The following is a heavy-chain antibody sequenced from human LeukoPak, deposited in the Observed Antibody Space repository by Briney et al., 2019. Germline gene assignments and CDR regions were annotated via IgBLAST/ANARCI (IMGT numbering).Heavy chain of an antibody. CDR1: GFTFRDYA. V-gene: IGHV3-7*01. D-gene: IGHD6-13*01. J-gene: IGHJ3*02. CDR2: IKQDGSEK. CDR3: ARGPSLAAANAFDI. Sequence: GGSLRLSCTGSGFTFRDYAMGWVRQAPGKGLEWVANIKQDGSEKYYVDSVKGRFTISRDNAKNSLYLQMNSLRAEDTAVYYCARGPSLAAANAFDIWGQGTMVTVSS.